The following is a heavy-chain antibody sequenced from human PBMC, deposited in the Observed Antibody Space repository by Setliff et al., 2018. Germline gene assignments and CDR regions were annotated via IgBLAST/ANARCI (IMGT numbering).Heavy chain of an antibody. CDR1: GGSISSSSYY. CDR2: IYYSGST. J-gene: IGHJ5*02. Sequence: SETLSLTCTVSGGSISSSSYYWGWIRQPPGKGLEWIGSIYYSGSTYYNPSLKSRVTISVDTSKNQFSLKLSSVTAADTAVYYCARGGSSSLKDWFDPWGQGALVTVSS. D-gene: IGHD6-6*01. CDR3: ARGGSSSLKDWFDP. V-gene: IGHV4-39*07.